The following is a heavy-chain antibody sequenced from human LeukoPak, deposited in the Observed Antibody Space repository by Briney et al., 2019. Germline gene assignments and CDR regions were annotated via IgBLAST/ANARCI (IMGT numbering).Heavy chain of an antibody. J-gene: IGHJ4*02. CDR1: GGSISSSSYY. CDR2: IYYSEST. D-gene: IGHD3-22*01. V-gene: IGHV4-39*01. Sequence: PSETLSLTCTVSGGSISSSSYYWGWIRQPPGKGLEWIGSIYYSESTYYNPSLKSRVTISVDTSKNQFSLKLSSVTAADTAVYYCARTTYYYDSSGYYYYYWGQGTLVTVSS. CDR3: ARTTYYYDSSGYYYYY.